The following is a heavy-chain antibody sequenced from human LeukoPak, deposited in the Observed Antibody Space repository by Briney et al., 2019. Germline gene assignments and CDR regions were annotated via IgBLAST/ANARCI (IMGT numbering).Heavy chain of an antibody. CDR2: MNPNSGGT. CDR1: GYTFTGHY. D-gene: IGHD6-19*01. Sequence: GASVKVSCKASGYTFTGHYLHWVRQAPGQGLEWMGWMNPNSGGTTYAQNFQGRVTMTRDTSISTAYMQLGRLRFDDTAVYYCASGQWTDYWGQGTLVIVSS. CDR3: ASGQWTDY. J-gene: IGHJ4*02. V-gene: IGHV1-2*02.